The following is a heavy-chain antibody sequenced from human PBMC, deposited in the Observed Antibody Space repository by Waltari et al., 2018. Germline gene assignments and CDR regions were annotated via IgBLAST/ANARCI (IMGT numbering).Heavy chain of an antibody. Sequence: QLQLQESGPGLVKPSETLSLTCTVSGGSISSSSYYWGWIRQPPGRGLEWIGSIYYSGSTSYNPSIRRRVTISVDTSKNQFSRKLSSVTAADTAVYYCARQPSSSWTYYYYYGMDVWGQGTTVTVSS. J-gene: IGHJ6*02. CDR2: IYYSGST. CDR1: GGSISSSSYY. D-gene: IGHD6-13*01. CDR3: ARQPSSSWTYYYYYGMDV. V-gene: IGHV4-39*01.